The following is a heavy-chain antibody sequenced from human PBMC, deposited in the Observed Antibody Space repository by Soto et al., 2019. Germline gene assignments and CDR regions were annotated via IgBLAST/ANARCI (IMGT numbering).Heavy chain of an antibody. D-gene: IGHD1-1*01. CDR2: ITHSGTT. CDR1: GGSFSGYY. V-gene: IGHV4-34*01. J-gene: IGHJ4*01. Sequence: SETLSLTSAVYGGSFSGYYWSWIRQPPGKRRERIAEITHSGTTNSNPSLKSRVTRSVDTSKSQFSLQLSSVTAADTAVYYCARTQLERRCYFDYWGNGTLVTVCS. CDR3: ARTQLERRCYFDY.